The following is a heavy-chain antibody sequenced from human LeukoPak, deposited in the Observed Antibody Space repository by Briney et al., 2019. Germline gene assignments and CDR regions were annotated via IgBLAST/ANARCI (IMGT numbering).Heavy chain of an antibody. V-gene: IGHV4-59*08. J-gene: IGHJ4*02. D-gene: IGHD3-16*01. CDR1: GGSISSYY. CDR2: IYYSGST. Sequence: SETLSLTRTVSGGSISSYYWSWIRQPPGKGLEWIGYIYYSGSTNYNPSLKSRVTISVDTSKNQFSLKLSSVTAADTAVYYCARHLWGSNTFDYWGQGTLVTVSS. CDR3: ARHLWGSNTFDY.